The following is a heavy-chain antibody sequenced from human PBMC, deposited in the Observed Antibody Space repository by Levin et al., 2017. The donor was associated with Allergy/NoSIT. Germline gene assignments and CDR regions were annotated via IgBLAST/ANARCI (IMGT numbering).Heavy chain of an antibody. D-gene: IGHD5-24*01. CDR1: GFTFSAYS. J-gene: IGHJ6*03. Sequence: GGSLRLSCAASGFTFSAYSMNWVRQAPGQGLEWISYISISSSPIYYADSVKGRFTISRDNAKKSLYLQMNSLRDEDTAVYYCARASTDGPYYYYMDVWGKGTTVTVSS. CDR2: ISISSSPI. V-gene: IGHV3-48*02. CDR3: ARASTDGPYYYYMDV.